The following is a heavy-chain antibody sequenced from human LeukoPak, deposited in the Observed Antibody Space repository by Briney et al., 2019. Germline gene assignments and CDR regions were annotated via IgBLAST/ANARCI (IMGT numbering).Heavy chain of an antibody. J-gene: IGHJ3*02. D-gene: IGHD3-22*01. V-gene: IGHV4-59*01. CDR1: GGSLSSYY. Sequence: PSETLSLTCTDSGGSLSSYYGSWIPQPPGKGLEWSGYFYYSGSTNYNPSLKSRVTISVDTSKNQCSLKLSSVTAADTAVYYCARGGGDYYGSSGNYDLDAFGIWGQGTMVSVFS. CDR2: FYYSGST. CDR3: ARGGGDYYGSSGNYDLDAFGI.